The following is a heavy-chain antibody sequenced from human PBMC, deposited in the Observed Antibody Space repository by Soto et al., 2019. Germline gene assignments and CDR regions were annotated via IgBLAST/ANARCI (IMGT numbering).Heavy chain of an antibody. CDR1: GYTFTYYY. V-gene: IGHV1-46*03. J-gene: IGHJ4*02. Sequence: GASVKVSCKSSGYTFTYYYMHWVRQAPGQGLEWMGIINPSGGSTSYAQKFQGRVTMTRDPSTSTVYMELSSLRSEDTAVYYCATRGEGGYDGDSYFATGGRGPRVTVSS. CDR2: INPSGGST. D-gene: IGHD5-12*01. CDR3: ATRGEGGYDGDSYFAT.